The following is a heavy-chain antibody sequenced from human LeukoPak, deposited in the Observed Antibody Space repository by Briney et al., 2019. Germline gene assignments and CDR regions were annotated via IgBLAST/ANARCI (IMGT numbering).Heavy chain of an antibody. V-gene: IGHV3-9*01. CDR3: AKGGSYDSSGYYSNPLYYFDY. CDR2: ISWNSGSI. CDR1: GFTFYDYA. D-gene: IGHD3-22*01. Sequence: PGRSLRLSCAASGFTFYDYAMHWVRHAPGKGLEWVSGISWNSGSIVYADSVKGRFTISRDNAKNSLYLQMNSLRADDTALYYCAKGGSYDSSGYYSNPLYYFDYWGQGTLVTVSS. J-gene: IGHJ4*02.